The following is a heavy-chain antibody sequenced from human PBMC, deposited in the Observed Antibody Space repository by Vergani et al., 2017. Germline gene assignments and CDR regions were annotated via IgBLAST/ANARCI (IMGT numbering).Heavy chain of an antibody. Sequence: QVLLVQSGAEVKKPGASVRVSCKTSGYTFTNYYIHWVRQAPGQGLEWMGIINPSGGSTTYAQQFQGRLTMTRDTSTSTVYMDLSNLRSEDTAVYYCARTHGDILPPDPRRLDYWGQGTLVTVSS. V-gene: IGHV1-46*03. CDR2: INPSGGST. CDR3: ARTHGDILPPDPRRLDY. J-gene: IGHJ4*02. CDR1: GYTFTNYY.